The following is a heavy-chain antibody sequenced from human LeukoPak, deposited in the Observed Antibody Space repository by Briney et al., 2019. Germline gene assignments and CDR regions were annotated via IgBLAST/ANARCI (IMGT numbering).Heavy chain of an antibody. Sequence: GGSLRLSCAASGFIFSSYAMHWVRQAPGKGLEWVAVISYDGSNKYYADSVKGRFTISRDNSKNTLYLQMNSLRAEDTAVYYCAKDWGYSYGSYFDDWGQGTLVTVSS. CDR3: AKDWGYSYGSYFDD. CDR2: ISYDGSNK. V-gene: IGHV3-30*18. CDR1: GFIFSSYA. J-gene: IGHJ4*02. D-gene: IGHD5-18*01.